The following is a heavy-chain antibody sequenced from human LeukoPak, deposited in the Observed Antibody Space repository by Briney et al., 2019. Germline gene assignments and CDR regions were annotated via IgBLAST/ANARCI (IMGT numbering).Heavy chain of an antibody. Sequence: GASVKVSCKASGYTFTTYYVHWVRQAPGQGLEWMGIINPSGGSTNYAQKFRGRLTMTRDMSTSTVYMELSSLRSEDTAVYYCARGSRPVYNLLTGKRYFDYWGQGTLLTVSS. V-gene: IGHV1-46*01. J-gene: IGHJ4*02. CDR2: INPSGGST. D-gene: IGHD3-9*01. CDR1: GYTFTTYY. CDR3: ARGSRPVYNLLTGKRYFDY.